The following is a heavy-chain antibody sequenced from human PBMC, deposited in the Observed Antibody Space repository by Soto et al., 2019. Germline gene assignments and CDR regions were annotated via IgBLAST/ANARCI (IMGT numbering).Heavy chain of an antibody. CDR2: ISGSGGST. V-gene: IGHV3-23*01. Sequence: PGGSLRLSCAASGFTFSSYAMSWVRQAPGKGLEWVSAISGSGGSTYYADSVKGRFTISRDNSENTLYLQMNSLRAEDTAVYYWGKGVSGCFLEGWGGGYFDTWAQEARVTASS. CDR1: GFTFSSYA. J-gene: IGHJ5*02. CDR3: GKGVSGCFLEGWGGGYFDT. D-gene: IGHD3-3*01.